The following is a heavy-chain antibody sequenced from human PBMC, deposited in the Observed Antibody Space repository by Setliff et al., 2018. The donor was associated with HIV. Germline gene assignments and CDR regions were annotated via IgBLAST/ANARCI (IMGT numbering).Heavy chain of an antibody. CDR2: IHTSGNT. Sequence: SETLSLTCTVSGGSISSGDYYWTWIRQPAGKGLQWIGRIHTSGNTNYNPSLKSRVTISVDTSKSQFPLKLSSLTAADTAVYYCARGRTQGPNYNYFDPWGLGTLVTVS. D-gene: IGHD1-1*01. CDR3: ARGRTQGPNYNYFDP. J-gene: IGHJ5*02. V-gene: IGHV4-61*02. CDR1: GGSISSGDYY.